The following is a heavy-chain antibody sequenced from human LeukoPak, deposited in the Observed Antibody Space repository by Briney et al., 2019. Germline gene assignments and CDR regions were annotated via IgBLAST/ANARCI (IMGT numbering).Heavy chain of an antibody. J-gene: IGHJ4*02. CDR3: ATDLGNYDFWSGYFDY. D-gene: IGHD3-3*01. CDR1: GYTLTELS. V-gene: IGHV1-24*01. CDR2: FDPEDGET. Sequence: ASVKVSCKVSGYTLTELSMHWVRQAPGKGLEWMGGFDPEDGETIYAQKFQGRVTTTEDTSTDTAYMELSSLRSEDTAVYYCATDLGNYDFWSGYFDYWGQGTLVTVSS.